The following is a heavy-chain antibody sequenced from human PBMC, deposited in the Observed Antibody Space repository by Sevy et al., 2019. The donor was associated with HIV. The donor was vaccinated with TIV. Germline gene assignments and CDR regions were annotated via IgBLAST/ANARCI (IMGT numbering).Heavy chain of an antibody. CDR1: GFTFSNYW. V-gene: IGHV3-7*01. CDR2: IKQDGSEK. Sequence: GGSLRLSCAASGFTFSNYWMTWVRQAPGKGLEWVANIKQDGSEKYYVDSVKGRFTISRDNAKNSLYLQMNSLRAEDRAVYYCARDPYYDDTGAYFDFDYWGQGTLVTVSS. J-gene: IGHJ4*02. CDR3: ARDPYYDDTGAYFDFDY. D-gene: IGHD3-22*01.